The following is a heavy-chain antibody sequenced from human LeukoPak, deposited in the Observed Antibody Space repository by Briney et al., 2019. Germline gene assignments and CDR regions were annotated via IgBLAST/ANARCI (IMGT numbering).Heavy chain of an antibody. CDR1: GFTFSSYA. D-gene: IGHD5-24*01. J-gene: IGHJ4*02. CDR2: IKQDGSEK. V-gene: IGHV3-7*03. Sequence: GGSLRLSCAASGFTFSSYAMSWVRQTPGKGLEWVANIKQDGSEKYYVDSVKDRFTISRDNAKNSLYLQMNSLRAEDTAVYYCARAKEMATILTYWGQGTLVTVSS. CDR3: ARAKEMATILTY.